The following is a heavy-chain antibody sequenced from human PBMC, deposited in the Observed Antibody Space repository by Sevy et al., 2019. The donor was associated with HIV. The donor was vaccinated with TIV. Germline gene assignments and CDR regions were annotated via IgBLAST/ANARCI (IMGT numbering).Heavy chain of an antibody. V-gene: IGHV3-7*01. Sequence: GGSLRLSCAVSGFTFRNFWMSWVRQAPGKGLEWVANIRQDGSEKYYVDSVRGRFTISRDNAKNSLFLQLNCLRADDTAIYYCAKSYFGSGTSYGMDLWGRGTTVTVSS. D-gene: IGHD3-10*01. CDR1: GFTFRNFW. CDR3: AKSYFGSGTSYGMDL. J-gene: IGHJ6*02. CDR2: IRQDGSEK.